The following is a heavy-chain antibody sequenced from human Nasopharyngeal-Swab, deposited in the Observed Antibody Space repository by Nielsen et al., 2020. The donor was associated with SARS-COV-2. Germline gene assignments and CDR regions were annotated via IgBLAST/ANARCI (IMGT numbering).Heavy chain of an antibody. CDR3: STDRAYYDFWSGYLDY. CDR1: GFTFSSYA. CDR2: ISDDGSNK. J-gene: IGHJ4*02. Sequence: AATLRLSCAVSGFTFSSYAMHWVRQAPAQGLEWVAVISDDGSNKYYADSVKCRFTISRDNSKNTLSLQMNSQRASDTAMYYCSTDRAYYDFWSGYLDYGGLGTLVTVSS. D-gene: IGHD3-3*01. V-gene: IGHV3-30*04.